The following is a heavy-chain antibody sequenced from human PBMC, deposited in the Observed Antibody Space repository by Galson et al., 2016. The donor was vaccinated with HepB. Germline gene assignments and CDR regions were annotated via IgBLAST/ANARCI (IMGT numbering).Heavy chain of an antibody. CDR3: ARDSGRFYDDY. CDR1: GFTFSNYW. CDR2: IKQDESEK. V-gene: IGHV3-7*01. J-gene: IGHJ4*02. Sequence: SLRLSCAASGFTFSNYWMSWVRQAPGKGLEWVANIKQDESEKYYGDSVKGRFTISRDNAKNSLYLQMNSLRAEDTAIYYCARDSGRFYDDYCGQGILVTVSS. D-gene: IGHD1-26*01.